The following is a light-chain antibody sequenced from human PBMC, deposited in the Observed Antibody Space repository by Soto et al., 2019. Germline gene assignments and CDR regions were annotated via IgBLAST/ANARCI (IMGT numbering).Light chain of an antibody. V-gene: IGKV3-20*01. J-gene: IGKJ2*01. CDR2: DAS. CDR1: QSVISDF. CDR3: QQTFHSPRT. Sequence: EIVLTQSPGTLSLSPGETASLSCRASQSVISDFLAWYQQTRGQPPRLLIYDASKRATGIPARFSGSGSGTAFTLTISRVEPEDSAVYYCQQTFHSPRTFGQGIRLEIK.